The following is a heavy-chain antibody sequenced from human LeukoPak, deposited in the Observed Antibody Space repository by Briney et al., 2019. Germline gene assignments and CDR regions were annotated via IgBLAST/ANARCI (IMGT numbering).Heavy chain of an antibody. J-gene: IGHJ5*02. CDR3: AKDMEVVPAGKFDP. Sequence: GRSLRLSCAASGFTFDDYAMHWVRQAPGKGLEWVSGISWNSGSIGYADSVKGRFTISRDNAKNSLYLQMNSLRAEDTALCYCAKDMEVVPAGKFDPWGQGTLVTVSS. D-gene: IGHD2-2*01. V-gene: IGHV3-9*01. CDR2: ISWNSGSI. CDR1: GFTFDDYA.